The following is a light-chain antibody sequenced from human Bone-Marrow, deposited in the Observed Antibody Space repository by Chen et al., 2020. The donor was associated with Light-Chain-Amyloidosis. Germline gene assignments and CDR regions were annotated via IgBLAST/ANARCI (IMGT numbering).Light chain of an antibody. Sequence: NFMLTQPHSVSESPGKTVIISCTRSSGSIATHYVQWYQQRPGSSPTTVIYEDDQRPSGVPDRFSGSIDRSSNSASPPISGLKTEDEADYYCQTYQGSSQGVFGGGTKLTVL. V-gene: IGLV6-57*01. CDR3: QTYQGSSQGV. CDR2: EDD. J-gene: IGLJ3*02. CDR1: SGSIATHY.